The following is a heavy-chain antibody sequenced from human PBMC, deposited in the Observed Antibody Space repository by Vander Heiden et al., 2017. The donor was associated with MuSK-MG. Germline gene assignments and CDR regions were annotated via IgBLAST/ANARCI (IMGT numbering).Heavy chain of an antibody. J-gene: IGHJ4*02. V-gene: IGHV3-9*01. Sequence: EVQLVESGGGLVQPGRSLRLSCAASGFTFDDYAMHWVRQAPGKGLEWVSGISWNSGSIGYADSVKGRFTISRDNAKNSLYLQMNSLRAEDTALYYCAKDGGAVAGTGPFDYWCQGTLVTVSS. CDR1: GFTFDDYA. D-gene: IGHD6-19*01. CDR2: ISWNSGSI. CDR3: AKDGGAVAGTGPFDY.